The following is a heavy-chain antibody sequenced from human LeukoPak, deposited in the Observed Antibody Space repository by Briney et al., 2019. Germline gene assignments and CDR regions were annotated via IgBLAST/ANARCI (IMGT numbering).Heavy chain of an antibody. J-gene: IGHJ1*01. D-gene: IGHD3-3*01. CDR1: GFTFDDYT. Sequence: GGSLRLSCAASGFTFDDYTMHWVRQAPGKGLEWVSLISWDGGSTYYADSVKGRFTISRDNSKNTLYLQMNTLRTEDTAVYYCATWSGYYYMGGDEYFQHWSQGTQVTVSS. CDR3: ATWSGYYYMGGDEYFQH. CDR2: ISWDGGST. V-gene: IGHV3-43*01.